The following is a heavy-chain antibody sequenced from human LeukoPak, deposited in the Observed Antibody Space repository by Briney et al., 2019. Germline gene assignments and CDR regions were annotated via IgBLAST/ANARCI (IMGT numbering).Heavy chain of an antibody. Sequence: GESLKISCKGSGYSFTSYWIGWVRQMPGKGLEWMGIIYPVDCATRYSPSFQGQVPISADKSISTAYLQWRSLKASDTAMYYCARLVYDSSGYYPYYFDYWGQGTLVTVSS. CDR2: IYPVDCAT. D-gene: IGHD3-22*01. CDR3: ARLVYDSSGYYPYYFDY. CDR1: GYSFTSYW. V-gene: IGHV5-51*01. J-gene: IGHJ4*02.